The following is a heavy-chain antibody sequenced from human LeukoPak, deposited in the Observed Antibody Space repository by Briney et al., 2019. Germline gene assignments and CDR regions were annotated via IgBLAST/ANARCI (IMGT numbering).Heavy chain of an antibody. J-gene: IGHJ4*02. V-gene: IGHV1-2*02. CDR3: ARDPIMITFGVVIVTADY. Sequence: ASVKVSCKASGYTFTGYYMHWVRQAPGQGREWRGWINPNSGGTNYAQKFQGRVTMTRDTSLSTASMELSRLRSDDTAVYYRARDPIMITFGVVIVTADYWGQGTLVTVSS. D-gene: IGHD3-16*02. CDR2: INPNSGGT. CDR1: GYTFTGYY.